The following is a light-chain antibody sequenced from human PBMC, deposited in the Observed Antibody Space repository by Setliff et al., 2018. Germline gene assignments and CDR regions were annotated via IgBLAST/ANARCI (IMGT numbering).Light chain of an antibody. CDR3: SSYTSSSTDV. V-gene: IGLV2-14*01. Sequence: QSVLTQPASVSGSPGPSITISGTGNSSDVGGYNYVSWYQQHQGKAPKRMIYDVSKRPSGVSNRFSGSKSGNTASLTISGLQAEDEADYYCSSYTSSSTDVFGTGTKVTVL. J-gene: IGLJ1*01. CDR1: SSDVGGYNY. CDR2: DVS.